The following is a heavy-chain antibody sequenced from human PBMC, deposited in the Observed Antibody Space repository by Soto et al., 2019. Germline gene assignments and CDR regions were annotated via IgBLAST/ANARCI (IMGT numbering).Heavy chain of an antibody. D-gene: IGHD3-3*01. J-gene: IGHJ6*02. CDR2: ILPMFGAV. CDR1: GGTSSNFV. CDR3: ARPKRSGYDRGDSYYHTMDV. V-gene: IGHV1-69*06. Sequence: QMQQVQSGTEVKKSGSSVKVSCKASGGTSSNFVITWVRQVPGQGLEWLGGILPMFGAVKYAQKFQDRLTITADRSTKTAAMELVSLRPEDTAVYYCARPKRSGYDRGDSYYHTMDVWGHGTTVTVS.